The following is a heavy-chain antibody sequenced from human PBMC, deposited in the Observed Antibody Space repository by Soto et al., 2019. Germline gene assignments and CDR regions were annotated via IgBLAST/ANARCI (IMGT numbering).Heavy chain of an antibody. CDR3: ARDASYYSLWSGYYPSRNGMDV. V-gene: IGHV3-33*01. CDR1: GFTFSSFG. Sequence: QVQVVEAGGGVVQAGRSLRLSCAASGFTFSSFGMHWVRQAPGKGLGWVSLIWYDGSKKSYGDSVKGRFTISRDNSRNTVYLQMNSLRADDTAVYYCARDASYYSLWSGYYPSRNGMDVWGQGTTVTVSS. CDR2: IWYDGSKK. J-gene: IGHJ6*02. D-gene: IGHD3-3*01.